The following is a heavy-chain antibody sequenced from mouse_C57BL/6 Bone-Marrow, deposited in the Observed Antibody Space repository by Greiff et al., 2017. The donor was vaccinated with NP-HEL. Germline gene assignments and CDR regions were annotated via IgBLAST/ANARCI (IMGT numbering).Heavy chain of an antibody. CDR3: AREKNYYGSRDAMDY. CDR1: GYTFTSYW. D-gene: IGHD1-1*01. V-gene: IGHV1-69*01. Sequence: VQLQQPGAELVMPGASVKLSCEASGYTFTSYWMHWVKQRPGQGLEWIGEIDPSDSYTNYNQKFKGKSTLTVDKSSSTAYMQLSSLTSEDSAVYYCAREKNYYGSRDAMDYWGQGTSVTVSS. CDR2: IDPSDSYT. J-gene: IGHJ4*01.